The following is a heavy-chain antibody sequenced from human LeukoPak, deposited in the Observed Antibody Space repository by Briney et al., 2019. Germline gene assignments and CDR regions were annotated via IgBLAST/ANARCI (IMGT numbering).Heavy chain of an antibody. CDR1: GYTXXSYA. CDR3: ARGYSSSWRPIDY. Sequence: GYTXXSYAXXXXXXXXXXXRXXMGWINAGNGNTKYSQKFQGRVTITRDTSASTAYMELSSLRSEDTAVYYCARGYSSSWRPIDYWGQGTLVTVSS. D-gene: IGHD6-13*01. CDR2: INAGNGNT. V-gene: IGHV1-3*01. J-gene: IGHJ4*02.